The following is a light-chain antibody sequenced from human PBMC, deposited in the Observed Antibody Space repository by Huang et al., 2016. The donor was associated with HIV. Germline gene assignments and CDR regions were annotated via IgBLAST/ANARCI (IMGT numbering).Light chain of an antibody. V-gene: IGKV3-11*01. CDR1: QSVNNF. Sequence: EIVLTQSPATLSLSPGERATLSCTASQSVNNFLAWYQQRPGQAPRLLIYDAAKRATGIPAGFSGSGSGTDCTLTISRLEREYFATYYCQQRDNWPGFGGGTKVEIK. J-gene: IGKJ4*01. CDR2: DAA. CDR3: QQRDNWPG.